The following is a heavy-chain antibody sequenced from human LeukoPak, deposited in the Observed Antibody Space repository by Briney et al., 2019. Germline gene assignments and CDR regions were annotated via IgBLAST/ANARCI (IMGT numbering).Heavy chain of an antibody. CDR2: IYNSGST. CDR1: GGSISSSSYY. J-gene: IGHJ4*02. D-gene: IGHD2-15*01. V-gene: IGHV4-39*01. CDR3: ARVYCSGGSCYSYFDY. Sequence: SETLSLTCTVSGGSISSSSYYWGWIRQPPGKGLEWIGSIYNSGSTYNNPSLKSRVTISVDTSKNQFSLKLSSVTAADTAVYYCARVYCSGGSCYSYFDYWGQGTLVTVSS.